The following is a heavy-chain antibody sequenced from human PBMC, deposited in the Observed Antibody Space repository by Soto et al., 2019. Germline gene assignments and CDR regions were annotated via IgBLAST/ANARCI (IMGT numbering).Heavy chain of an antibody. J-gene: IGHJ4*02. CDR2: IYHSGST. D-gene: IGHD3-3*01. V-gene: IGHV4-4*02. CDR1: GGSISSSYW. Sequence: SETLSLTCAVSGGSISSSYWWNWVRQPPGKGLEWIGKIYHSGSTNYNPSLKNRVTISVDKPNNQFSLRLSSVTAADTAVYFCVTSLNYDFWRDGGRHYYFDYWGQGTLVTVYS. CDR3: VTSLNYDFWRDGGRHYYFDY.